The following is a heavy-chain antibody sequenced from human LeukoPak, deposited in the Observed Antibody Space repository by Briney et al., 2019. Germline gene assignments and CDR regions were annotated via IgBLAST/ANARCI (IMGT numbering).Heavy chain of an antibody. V-gene: IGHV1-2*02. CDR2: IDPNSGGT. J-gene: IGHJ4*02. D-gene: IGHD4-17*01. CDR1: GYTFTGYY. Sequence: GASVKVSCKASGYTFTGYYMHWVRQAPGQGLEWMGWIDPNSGGTNYAQKFQGRVTMTRDTSISTAYMELSRLRSDDTAVYYCARDLLNGDYLDYWGQGTLVTVSS. CDR3: ARDLLNGDYLDY.